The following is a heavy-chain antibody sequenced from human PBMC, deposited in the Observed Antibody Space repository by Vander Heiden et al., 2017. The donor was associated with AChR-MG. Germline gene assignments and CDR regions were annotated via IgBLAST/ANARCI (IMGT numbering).Heavy chain of an antibody. J-gene: IGHJ6*03. D-gene: IGHD4-17*01. CDR3: AKEIYGDYRTGGMDV. V-gene: IGHV3-9*01. CDR2: ISWNSGSI. Sequence: EVQLVESGGGLVQPGRSLRLSCAASGFTFDDYAMHWVRQAPGRGLEWVSGISWNSGSIGYADSVKGRFTISRDNAKNSLYLQMNSLRAEDTALYYCAKEIYGDYRTGGMDVWGKGTTVTVSS. CDR1: GFTFDDYA.